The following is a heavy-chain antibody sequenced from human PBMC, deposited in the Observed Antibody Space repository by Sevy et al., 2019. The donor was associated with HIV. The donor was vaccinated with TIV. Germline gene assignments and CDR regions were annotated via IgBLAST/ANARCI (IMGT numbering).Heavy chain of an antibody. CDR1: GGTFNNYG. Sequence: ASVKVSCKASGGTFNNYGINWVRQAPGQGLQWMGGILPLSGLVNYAQNLQGRVAITADESTRTVYMELSSLRVEDTAVYYCAGDRPCGGDCYFLDSWGRGALVTVSS. CDR2: ILPLSGLV. CDR3: AGDRPCGGDCYFLDS. J-gene: IGHJ4*02. D-gene: IGHD2-21*01. V-gene: IGHV1-69*13.